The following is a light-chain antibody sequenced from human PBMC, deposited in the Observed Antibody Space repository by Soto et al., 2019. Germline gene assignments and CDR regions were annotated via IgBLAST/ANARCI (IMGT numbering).Light chain of an antibody. CDR2: YDS. V-gene: IGLV3-21*04. CDR1: NIGSKS. J-gene: IGLJ2*01. CDR3: QVWDSSSDLVV. Sequence: SYELTQPTSVSVAPGKTARITCGGTNIGSKSVHWYQQKPGQAPVLVIYYDSDRPSGIPERFSGSNSGNTATLTISRVEAGDEADYYCQVWDSSSDLVVFGGGTKVTVL.